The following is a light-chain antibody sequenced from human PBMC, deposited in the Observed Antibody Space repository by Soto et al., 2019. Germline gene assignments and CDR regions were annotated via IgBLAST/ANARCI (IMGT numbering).Light chain of an antibody. CDR1: QDIYNY. V-gene: IGKV1-33*01. CDR2: GAS. J-gene: IGKJ2*01. Sequence: DIQMTQSPSSLSASVGDRVTITCQASQDIYNYLNWYQQKPGKAPNLLIYGASNLETGVPSRFSGSGSGTYFTFTISSPQPEDIATYYCQQYDNFPYNFGQGTKLAIK. CDR3: QQYDNFPYN.